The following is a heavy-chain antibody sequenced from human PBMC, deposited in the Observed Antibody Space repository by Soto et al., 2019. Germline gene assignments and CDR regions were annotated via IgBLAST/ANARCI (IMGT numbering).Heavy chain of an antibody. V-gene: IGHV1-3*01. J-gene: IGHJ6*02. D-gene: IGHD3-22*01. Sequence: GASVKVSCKASGYTFTSYGIHWVRQAPGQRLEWTGWINAGNGNTKYSEKFQGRVTITRDTSASTAYLELSSLRSEDTAVYYCARDPNDSSANSPHYSSGMDVWGQGPTVPVS. CDR1: GYTFTSYG. CDR2: INAGNGNT. CDR3: ARDPNDSSANSPHYSSGMDV.